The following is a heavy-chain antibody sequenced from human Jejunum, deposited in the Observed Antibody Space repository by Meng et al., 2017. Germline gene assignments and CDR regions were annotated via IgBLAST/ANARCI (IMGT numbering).Heavy chain of an antibody. Sequence: ASVKVSCKASGYTFPDYWLHWVRRAPGQGLEWMGRINPKSGDTHYAQRFQGRVTMTGDTSISTAYMELSGLRSDDTAMYYCARDEDISAAGKLFGDYWAREPWSPSPQ. J-gene: IGHJ4*02. CDR1: GYTFPDYW. CDR3: ARDEDISAAGKLFGDY. V-gene: IGHV1-2*06. D-gene: IGHD6-13*01. CDR2: INPKSGDT.